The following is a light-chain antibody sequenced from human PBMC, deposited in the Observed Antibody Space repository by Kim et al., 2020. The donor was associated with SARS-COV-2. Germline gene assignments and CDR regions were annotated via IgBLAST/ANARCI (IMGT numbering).Light chain of an antibody. J-gene: IGLJ2*01. CDR1: KLGDNF. CDR3: QTWDSHTVV. CDR2: RDT. Sequence: SYELTQPPSVSVSPGQTASITCSGDKLGDNFASWYQQKPGQSPVLVIYRDTERPSEIPERFSGSNSGNTATLTISGTQTIDEAAYYCQTWDSHTVVFGGG. V-gene: IGLV3-1*01.